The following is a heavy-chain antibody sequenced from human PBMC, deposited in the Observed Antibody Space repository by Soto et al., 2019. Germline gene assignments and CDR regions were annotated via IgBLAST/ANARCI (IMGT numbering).Heavy chain of an antibody. Sequence: PSATLSLTCAVYGGSFSGYYWSWIRQPPGKGLEWIGEINHSGSTNYNPSLKSRVTISVDTSKNQFSLKLSSVTAADTAVYYCARGLPYYDIPNWFDPWGQGTLVTVSS. CDR3: ARGLPYYDIPNWFDP. CDR2: INHSGST. CDR1: GGSFSGYY. J-gene: IGHJ5*02. D-gene: IGHD3-9*01. V-gene: IGHV4-34*01.